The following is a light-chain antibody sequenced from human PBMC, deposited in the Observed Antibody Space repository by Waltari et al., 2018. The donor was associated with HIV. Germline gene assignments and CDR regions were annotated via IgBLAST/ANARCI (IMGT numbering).Light chain of an antibody. CDR1: NLRNSY. Sequence: SFELAQDPAVSVALGQPVRITCQGDNLRNSYAAWYQQKPGRAPVLVLYGNNNRATGIPDRFSASRSGNTASLTITGAQAEDEADYYCDSRDSTGNHAIFGGGTKVTVL. CDR3: DSRDSTGNHAI. J-gene: IGLJ2*01. V-gene: IGLV3-19*01. CDR2: GNN.